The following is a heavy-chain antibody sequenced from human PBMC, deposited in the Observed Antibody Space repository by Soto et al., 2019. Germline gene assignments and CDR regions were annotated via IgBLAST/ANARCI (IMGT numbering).Heavy chain of an antibody. J-gene: IGHJ4*02. CDR1: GFTFSSYS. CDR3: ARWGIAAGDY. V-gene: IGHV3-48*01. Sequence: PGGSLRLSCAASGFTFSSYSMNWVRQAPGKGLEWVSYISSSSSTIYYADSVKGRFTISRDNAKNSLYLQMNNLRADDTAVYYCARWGIAAGDYWGQGTLVTVSS. D-gene: IGHD6-13*01. CDR2: ISSSSSTI.